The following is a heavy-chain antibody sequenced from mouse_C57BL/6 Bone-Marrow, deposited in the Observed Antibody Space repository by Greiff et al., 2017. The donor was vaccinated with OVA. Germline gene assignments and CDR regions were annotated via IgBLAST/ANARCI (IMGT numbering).Heavy chain of an antibody. CDR2: IRSKSNNYAT. CDR1: GFSFNTYA. CDR3: VRQGYYGSSSWFAY. V-gene: IGHV10-1*01. J-gene: IGHJ3*01. D-gene: IGHD1-1*01. Sequence: EVQGVESGGGLVQPKGSLKLSCAASGFSFNTYAMNWVRQAPGKGLEWVARIRSKSNNYATYYADSVKDRFTISRDDSESMLYLQMNNLKTEDTAMYYCVRQGYYGSSSWFAYWGQGTLVTVSA.